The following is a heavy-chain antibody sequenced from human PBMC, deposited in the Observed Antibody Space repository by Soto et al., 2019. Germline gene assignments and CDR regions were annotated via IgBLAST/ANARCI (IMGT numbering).Heavy chain of an antibody. J-gene: IGHJ4*02. CDR1: GFTFSSHW. Sequence: EVQLVESGGGLVQPGGSLRLSCAASGFTFSSHWMHWVRQAPGKGLVWVSRINSDGSSTSYADFAKGRFTISRDNAKNTLYLQMNSLRAEDTAVYYCARGSVVGATGDYWGQGTLVTVSS. D-gene: IGHD1-26*01. V-gene: IGHV3-74*01. CDR2: INSDGSST. CDR3: ARGSVVGATGDY.